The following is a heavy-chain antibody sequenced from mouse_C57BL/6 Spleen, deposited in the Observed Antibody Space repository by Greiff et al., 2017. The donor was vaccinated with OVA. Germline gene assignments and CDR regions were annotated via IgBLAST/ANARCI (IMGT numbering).Heavy chain of an antibody. Sequence: QVQLKQSGAELVRPGASVTLSCKASGYTFTDYEMHCVKQTPVHGLEWIGAIDNETGGTAYNQKFKGKARLTADKSSSTAYMELRSLTSEDSAVYYCTRSERAQAPGFAYWGQGTLVTVSA. J-gene: IGHJ3*01. CDR1: GYTFTDYE. V-gene: IGHV1-15*01. D-gene: IGHD3-2*02. CDR2: IDNETGGT. CDR3: TRSERAQAPGFAY.